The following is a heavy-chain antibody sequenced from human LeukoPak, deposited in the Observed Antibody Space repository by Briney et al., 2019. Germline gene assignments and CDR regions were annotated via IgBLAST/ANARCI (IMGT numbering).Heavy chain of an antibody. CDR3: ASGPSGSYYDADYYCDY. CDR2: IWYDGSNK. D-gene: IGHD1-26*01. V-gene: IGHV3-33*01. CDR1: GFTFSSYG. Sequence: GGSLRLSCAASGFTFSSYGMHWVRQAPGKGLEWVAVIWYDGSNKYYADSVKGRFTISRDNSKNTLYLQMNSLRAEDTAVYYCASGPSGSYYDADYYCDYWGQGTLVTVSS. J-gene: IGHJ4*02.